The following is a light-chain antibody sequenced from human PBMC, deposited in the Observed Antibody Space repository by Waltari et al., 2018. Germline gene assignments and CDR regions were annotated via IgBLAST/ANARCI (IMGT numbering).Light chain of an antibody. J-gene: IGLJ1*01. CDR1: TSAVGNYDL. CDR3: CSYAGRGTYV. V-gene: IGLV2-23*02. CDR2: DVI. Sequence: QSALTQPASVSGTLGQSITTSCTGTTSAVGNYDLVFWYQQHPGKAPKLLICDVIKRPSGVSSRFSGSKSGNTASLTISGLQAEDEADYYCCSYAGRGTYVFGSGTKVTVL.